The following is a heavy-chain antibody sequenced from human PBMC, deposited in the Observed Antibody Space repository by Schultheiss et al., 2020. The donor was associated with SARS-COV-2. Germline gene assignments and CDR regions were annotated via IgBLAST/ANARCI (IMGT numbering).Heavy chain of an antibody. CDR1: GGSISSDY. D-gene: IGHD2-2*01. CDR3: ARESSIVVVPAAVFDP. Sequence: SETLSLTCTVSGGSISSDYWSWIRQPAGKGLEWIGRIYTSGSTNYNPSLKSRVTISVDTSKNQFSLKLSSVTAADTAVYYCARESSIVVVPAAVFDPWGQGTLVTVSS. J-gene: IGHJ5*02. V-gene: IGHV4-4*07. CDR2: IYTSGST.